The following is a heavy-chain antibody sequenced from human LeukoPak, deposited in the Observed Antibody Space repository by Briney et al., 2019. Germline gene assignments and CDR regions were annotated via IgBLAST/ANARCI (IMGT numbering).Heavy chain of an antibody. CDR1: GFTFSSYG. J-gene: IGHJ3*02. CDR2: IYYSGSP. Sequence: GSLRLSCAASGFTFSSYGMHWIRQPAGKGLEWIGRIYYSGSPSYSPSLKSRVTMSVDKSKKQFFLKLNSVTASDTAVYYCVRGGGITVLRGEVLPFDIWGQGTMVTVSS. D-gene: IGHD3-10*01. CDR3: VRGGGITVLRGEVLPFDI. V-gene: IGHV4-59*10.